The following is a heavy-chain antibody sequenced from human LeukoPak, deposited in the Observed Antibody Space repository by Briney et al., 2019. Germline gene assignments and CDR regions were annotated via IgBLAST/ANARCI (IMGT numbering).Heavy chain of an antibody. CDR1: GYTFTGYY. CDR2: IDPNRGGT. J-gene: IGHJ6*03. CDR3: ARDPKNTYYLDV. Sequence: GASVKVSCKASGYTFTGYYLHWVRQAPGQGLEWIGWIDPNRGGTNYAQKFQGQVTMTRDTSISTAYMELSRLTSDDSAVYYCARDPKNTYYLDVWGKGTTVTVSS. V-gene: IGHV1-2*02.